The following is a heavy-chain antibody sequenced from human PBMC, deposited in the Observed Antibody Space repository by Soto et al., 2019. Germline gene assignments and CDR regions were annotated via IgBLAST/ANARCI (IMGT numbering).Heavy chain of an antibody. CDR3: ARDTANIVGATAFDY. CDR2: IIPIFGTA. Sequence: QVQLVQSGAEVKKPGSSVKVSCKASGGTFSSYAISWVRQAPGQGLEWMGGIIPIFGTANYAQKFQGRATITADESTSTAYMELSRLRSEDTAVYYCARDTANIVGATAFDYWGQGTLVTVSS. J-gene: IGHJ4*02. D-gene: IGHD1-26*01. CDR1: GGTFSSYA. V-gene: IGHV1-69*01.